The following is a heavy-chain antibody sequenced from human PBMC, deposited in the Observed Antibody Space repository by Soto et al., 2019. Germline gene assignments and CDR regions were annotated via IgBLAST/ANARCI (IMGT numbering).Heavy chain of an antibody. CDR1: GGSFSGYY. J-gene: IGHJ6*02. V-gene: IGHV4-34*01. CDR3: ARDGCSGGSCSSYYYYGMDV. D-gene: IGHD2-15*01. CDR2: INHSGST. Sequence: KSSETLSLTCAVYGGSFSGYYWSWIRQPPGKWLEWIGEINHSGSTNYNPSLKSRVTISVDTSKNQFSLKLSSVTAADTAVYYCARDGCSGGSCSSYYYYGMDVWGQGXTVTVYS.